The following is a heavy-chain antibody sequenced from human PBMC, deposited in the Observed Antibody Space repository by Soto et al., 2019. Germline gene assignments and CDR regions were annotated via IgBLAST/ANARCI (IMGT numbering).Heavy chain of an antibody. CDR3: TIVRVADSALDH. D-gene: IGHD3-10*02. Sequence: VGSLRLSCVVSGFIFSNNGMHWVRQTPGKGLEWVAFMSYDGSDTFYADSVKGRFTISRDNSKNTLFLHMSNLRAEDTAMYYCTIVRVADSALDHWGQGTLVTVSS. V-gene: IGHV3-30*02. CDR1: GFIFSNNG. CDR2: MSYDGSDT. J-gene: IGHJ4*02.